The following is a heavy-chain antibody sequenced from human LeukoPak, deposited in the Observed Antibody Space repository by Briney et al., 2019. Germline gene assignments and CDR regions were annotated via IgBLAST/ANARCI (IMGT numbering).Heavy chain of an antibody. V-gene: IGHV3-30*03. CDR2: ITYDGYYK. J-gene: IGHJ4*02. CDR3: ARDRGGSGWYYFDY. Sequence: PGRSLRLSCAASGFPFSSYVMHWVRQAPGKGLEWVALITYDGYYKYYSDSVKGRFTISSDTSKNTLYLQMNSLRAEDTALYYCARDRGGSGWYYFDYWGQGTLVTVSS. D-gene: IGHD6-19*01. CDR1: GFPFSSYV.